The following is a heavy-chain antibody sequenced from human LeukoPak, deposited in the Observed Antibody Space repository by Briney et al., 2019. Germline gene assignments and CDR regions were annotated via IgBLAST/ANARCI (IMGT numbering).Heavy chain of an antibody. V-gene: IGHV3-15*01. J-gene: IGHJ4*02. CDR1: GFTFSNAW. CDR3: TTAPARIDY. CDR2: IKSKTEGGTT. D-gene: IGHD6-25*01. Sequence: PGGSLRLSCAASGFTFSNAWMSWVRQAPGKGLEWVGRIKSKTEGGTTDYAAPVKGRFTISRDDSKNTLYLQMNSLKTEGTAVYYCTTAPARIDYWGQGTLVIVSS.